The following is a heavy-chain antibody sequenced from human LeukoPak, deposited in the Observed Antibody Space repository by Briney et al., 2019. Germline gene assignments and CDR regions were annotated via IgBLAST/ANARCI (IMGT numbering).Heavy chain of an antibody. CDR3: ARQAYGSHFDAFDI. V-gene: IGHV5-51*01. CDR2: IYPGDSDT. Sequence: GESLKISCKGSGYTFTNYWIGWVRQMPGKGLEFMGIIYPGDSDTRYSPSFQGQVSMSVDKSITTAYLQWSSLKASDTAIYYCARQAYGSHFDAFDIWGQGTMVTVSS. D-gene: IGHD3-22*01. CDR1: GYTFTNYW. J-gene: IGHJ3*02.